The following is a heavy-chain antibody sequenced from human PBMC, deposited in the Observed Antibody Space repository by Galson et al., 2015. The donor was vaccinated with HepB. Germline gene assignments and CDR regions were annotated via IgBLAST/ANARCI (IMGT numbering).Heavy chain of an antibody. CDR3: ARDDFPDDSSGYWRFDY. Sequence: SVKVSCKASGGTFSSYAISWVRQAPGQGLEWMGGIIPIFGAANYAQKFQGRVTITADESTSTAYMELSSLRSEDTAVYYCARDDFPDDSSGYWRFDYWGQGTLVTVSS. V-gene: IGHV1-69*13. CDR1: GGTFSSYA. J-gene: IGHJ4*02. D-gene: IGHD3-22*01. CDR2: IIPIFGAA.